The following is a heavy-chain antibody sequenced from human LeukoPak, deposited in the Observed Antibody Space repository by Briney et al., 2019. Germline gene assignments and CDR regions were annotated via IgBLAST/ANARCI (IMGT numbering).Heavy chain of an antibody. D-gene: IGHD6-19*01. CDR2: IYTSGST. CDR1: GGSISSGSYY. Sequence: SETLSLTCTVSGGSISSGSYYWSWIRQPAGKGLEWIGRIYTSGSTNYNPSLKSRVTMSVDTSKNQFSLKLSSVTAADTAVYYCASSSGRYKAYWGQGTLVTVSS. CDR3: ASSSGRYKAY. V-gene: IGHV4-61*02. J-gene: IGHJ4*02.